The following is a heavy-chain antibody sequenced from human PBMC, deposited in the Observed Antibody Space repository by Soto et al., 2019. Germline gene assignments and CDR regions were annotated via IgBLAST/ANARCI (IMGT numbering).Heavy chain of an antibody. CDR3: ARVGDYYGSGSYSPYYFDY. Sequence: QVQLVQSGAEVKKPGSSVKVSCKASGGTFSSYAISWVRQAPGQGLEWMGGIIPSFGTANYAQKFQGRVTITADKSTSTAYMALSSLRSEDTAVYYCARVGDYYGSGSYSPYYFDYWGQGTLVTVSS. CDR2: IIPSFGTA. V-gene: IGHV1-69*06. J-gene: IGHJ4*02. D-gene: IGHD3-10*01. CDR1: GGTFSSYA.